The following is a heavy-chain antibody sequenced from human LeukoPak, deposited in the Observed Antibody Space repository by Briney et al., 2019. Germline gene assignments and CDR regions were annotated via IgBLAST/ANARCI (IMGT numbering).Heavy chain of an antibody. J-gene: IGHJ4*02. CDR1: GYTFTSYY. Sequence: ASVKVSCKASGYTFTSYYMHWVRQAPGQGLEWMGIISPSGGSTRYAQKFQGRVTMTRDTSTSTVYMELSSLRSEDTAVYYCARNPVTTKYFDYWGQGTLVNVSS. D-gene: IGHD4-17*01. V-gene: IGHV1-46*01. CDR2: ISPSGGST. CDR3: ARNPVTTKYFDY.